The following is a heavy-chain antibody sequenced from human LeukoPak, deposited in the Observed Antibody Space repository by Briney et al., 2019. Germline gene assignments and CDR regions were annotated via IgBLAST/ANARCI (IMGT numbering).Heavy chain of an antibody. CDR2: ISAYNGNT. D-gene: IGHD3-9*01. CDR3: ARAGYYDILTGYCLDF. V-gene: IGHV1-18*01. J-gene: IGHJ4*02. Sequence: GASVKVSCKASGYTFTSYGISWVRQAPGQGLEWMGWISAYNGNTNYAQKLQGRVTMTTDTSTSTAYMELRSLRSDDTAVYYCARAGYYDILTGYCLDFWGQGTLVTVSS. CDR1: GYTFTSYG.